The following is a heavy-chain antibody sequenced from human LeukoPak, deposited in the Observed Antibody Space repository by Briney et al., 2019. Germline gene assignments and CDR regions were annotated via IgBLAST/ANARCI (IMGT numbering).Heavy chain of an antibody. V-gene: IGHV3-30*04. J-gene: IGHJ1*01. Sequence: GGSLRLSCAASGFTFSGYTMHWVRQAPGKGLEWVAFISSDGRYKSHADSVKGRCTISRDNSKNTLYLQTNSLRPEDTAVYYCARARSIVGVSPFQHWGQSTLVTVSS. D-gene: IGHD1-26*01. CDR3: ARARSIVGVSPFQH. CDR2: ISSDGRYK. CDR1: GFTFSGYT.